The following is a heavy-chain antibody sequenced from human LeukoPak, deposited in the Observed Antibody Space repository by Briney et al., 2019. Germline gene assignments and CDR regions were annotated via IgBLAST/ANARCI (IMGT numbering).Heavy chain of an antibody. Sequence: ASVKVSCKASGYTFTSYDINWVRQATGQGLEWMGWMNPNSGNTGYAQKFQGRVTMTRNTSISTAYMELSSLRSEDTAVYYCARAFRRWLRQGIYFDYWGQGTLVTVSS. J-gene: IGHJ4*02. D-gene: IGHD5-12*01. CDR1: GYTFTSYD. CDR2: MNPNSGNT. V-gene: IGHV1-8*01. CDR3: ARAFRRWLRQGIYFDY.